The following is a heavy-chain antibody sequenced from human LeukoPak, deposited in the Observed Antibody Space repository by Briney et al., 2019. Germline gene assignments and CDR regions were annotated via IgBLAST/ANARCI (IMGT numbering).Heavy chain of an antibody. CDR1: GGTFSSYA. V-gene: IGHV1-69*05. CDR2: IIPIFRTA. J-gene: IGHJ2*01. D-gene: IGHD3-22*01. CDR3: ARVDYYYDSSGYGAFDL. Sequence: SVTVSFKASGGTFSSYAISWVRQAPGQGGEWMGGIIPIFRTANYAQKFQGRVTITTDESPSTAYMELSSLRSEDTAVYYCARVDYYYDSSGYGAFDLWGRGTLVTVSS.